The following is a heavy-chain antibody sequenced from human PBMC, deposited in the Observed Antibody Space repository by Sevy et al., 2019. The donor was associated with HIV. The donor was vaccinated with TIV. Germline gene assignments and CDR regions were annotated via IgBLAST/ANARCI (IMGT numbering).Heavy chain of an antibody. J-gene: IGHJ4*02. D-gene: IGHD5-18*01. CDR2: ISGSAHRT. CDR1: GFTFSNYA. CDR3: VKEVSEYSYSDY. Sequence: GGSLRLSCAASGFTFSNYAMSWVRQTPGKGLEWVSAISGSAHRTYYTDSVKGRFTISRDNSKNMLFLQMYSLGAEDTAVYYCVKEVSEYSYSDYWGQGTLVTVSS. V-gene: IGHV3-23*01.